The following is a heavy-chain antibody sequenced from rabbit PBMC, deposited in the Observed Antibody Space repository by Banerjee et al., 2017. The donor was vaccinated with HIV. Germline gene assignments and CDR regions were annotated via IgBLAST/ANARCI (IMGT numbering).Heavy chain of an antibody. V-gene: IGHV1S45*01. CDR2: IYAGSSGST. CDR1: GFSFSSNYW. CDR3: ARDRDATIPGYGYDL. D-gene: IGHD6-1*01. Sequence: QEQLEESGGDLVKPEGSLTLTCTASGFSFSSNYWICWVRQAPGKGLEWIACIYAGSSGSTYYASWAKGRFTISKASSTTVTLQMTSLTAADTATYFCARDRDATIPGYGYDLWGQGTLVTVS. J-gene: IGHJ3*01.